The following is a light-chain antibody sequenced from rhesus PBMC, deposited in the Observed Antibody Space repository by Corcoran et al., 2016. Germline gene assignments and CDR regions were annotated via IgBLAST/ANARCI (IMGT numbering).Light chain of an antibody. CDR2: KAS. Sequence: DIQMTQSPSSLPASVGDTVTITCRASQDISGYVAWYQQKPGKAPKLLIYKASNLKSGVPSRFSGSGSGTDFTLTVSSLQPEAFATYFCQQHDSYPLTFGGGTNVEVK. V-gene: IGKV1-25*01. J-gene: IGKJ4*01. CDR3: QQHDSYPLT. CDR1: QDISGY.